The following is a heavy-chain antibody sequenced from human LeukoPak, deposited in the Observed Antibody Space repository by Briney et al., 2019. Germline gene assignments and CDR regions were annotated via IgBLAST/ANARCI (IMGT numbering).Heavy chain of an antibody. CDR2: ISGSGGST. CDR3: ASGVWGSYRYTGRDY. Sequence: PGGSLRLSCAASGFTFSRYAMSWVRQAPGKGLEWVSAISGSGGSTYYADSVKGRFTISRDNSKNTLYLQMNSLRAEDTAVYYCASGVWGSYRYTGRDYWGQGTLVTVSS. J-gene: IGHJ4*02. V-gene: IGHV3-23*01. CDR1: GFTFSRYA. D-gene: IGHD3-16*02.